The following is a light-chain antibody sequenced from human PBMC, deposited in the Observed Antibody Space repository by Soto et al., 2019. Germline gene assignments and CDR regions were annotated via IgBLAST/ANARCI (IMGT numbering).Light chain of an antibody. CDR2: KAS. Sequence: DIQMTQSPSTLSASVGVRVTITCRASQSIRSWLAWYQQKPEKAPRLLIYKASSLESGVPSRFSGSGSGTEFTLTISSLQPDDSATYYCQQYDSYCTFGGGTKVDIK. CDR3: QQYDSYCT. J-gene: IGKJ4*01. V-gene: IGKV1-5*03. CDR1: QSIRSW.